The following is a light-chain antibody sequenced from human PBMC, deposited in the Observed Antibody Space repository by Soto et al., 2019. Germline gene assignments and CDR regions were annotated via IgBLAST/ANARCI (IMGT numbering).Light chain of an antibody. Sequence: DIQMTQSPSSLSASVGDRVTITCRPSQSISNYLNWYQQKPGQAPELLISGSSSLQSGVPSRFSGSGSETVFPLSISSLQPEDFATYFCQQSHTTPFTFGPGTKVDSK. V-gene: IGKV1-39*01. CDR3: QQSHTTPFT. CDR1: QSISNY. J-gene: IGKJ3*01. CDR2: GSS.